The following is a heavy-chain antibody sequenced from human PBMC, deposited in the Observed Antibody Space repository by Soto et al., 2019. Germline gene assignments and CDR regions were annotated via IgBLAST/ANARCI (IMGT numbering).Heavy chain of an antibody. CDR1: GYTFTTYG. CDR3: XXXXXXXXXXXXFDI. J-gene: IGHJ3*02. Sequence: QVQLVQSGAEVKKPGASVKVSCKASGYTFTTYGITWVRQAPGQGLEWMGWISAYNGNTNYAQKLQGRVTMTTDTXXXXXXXXXXXXXXXXXXXXXXXXXXXXXXXXXXFDIWGQGTMVTVSS. CDR2: ISAYNGNT. V-gene: IGHV1-18*01.